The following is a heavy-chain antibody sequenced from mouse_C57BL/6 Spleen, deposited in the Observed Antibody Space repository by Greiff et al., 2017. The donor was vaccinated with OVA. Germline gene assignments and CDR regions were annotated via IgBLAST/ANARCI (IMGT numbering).Heavy chain of an antibody. Sequence: EVQLQQSGPELVKPGASVKISCKASGYTFTDYYMNWVKQSHGKSLEWIGDINPNNGGTSYNQKFKGKATMTVDKSSSTAYMELRSLTSADSAVYYCAREGGYAMDYWGQGTSVTVSS. CDR2: INPNNGGT. CDR1: GYTFTDYY. J-gene: IGHJ4*01. V-gene: IGHV1-26*01. CDR3: AREGGYAMDY.